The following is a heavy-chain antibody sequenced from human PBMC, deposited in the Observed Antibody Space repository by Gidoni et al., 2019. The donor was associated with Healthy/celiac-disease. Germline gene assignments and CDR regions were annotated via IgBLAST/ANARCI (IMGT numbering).Heavy chain of an antibody. Sequence: EVQLVESGGGLVQPGRSLRLHGAASGFTFDDYAMPWVRQAPGKGLEGVSGISWNSGSIGYSDSVKGRFTISRDNAKNSLYLQMNSLRAEDTALYYCANSVGVWGQGTLVPVSS. V-gene: IGHV3-9*01. D-gene: IGHD2-21*01. CDR3: ANSVGV. J-gene: IGHJ4*02. CDR2: ISWNSGSI. CDR1: GFTFDDYA.